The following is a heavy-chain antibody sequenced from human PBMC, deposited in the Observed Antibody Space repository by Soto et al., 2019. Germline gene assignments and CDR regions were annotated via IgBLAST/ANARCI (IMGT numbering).Heavy chain of an antibody. Sequence: GGSLRLSCAASGFTFSSYGMHWVRQAPGKGLEWVAVISYDGSNKYYADSVKGRFTISRDNAKNSLYLQMNSLRAEDTAVYYCARDYSSYGPFDYWGQGTLVTVPS. D-gene: IGHD5-18*01. CDR2: ISYDGSNK. J-gene: IGHJ4*02. CDR3: ARDYSSYGPFDY. CDR1: GFTFSSYG. V-gene: IGHV3-30*03.